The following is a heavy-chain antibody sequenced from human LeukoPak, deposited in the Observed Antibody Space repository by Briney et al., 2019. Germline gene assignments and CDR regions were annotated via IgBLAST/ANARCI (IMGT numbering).Heavy chain of an antibody. D-gene: IGHD6-19*01. CDR1: GGSISSSNW. Sequence: PSGTLSLTCAVSGGSISSSNWWSWVRQPPGKGLEWIGEIYHSGSTNYNPSLKSRVTISVDTSKNQFSLKLSSVTAADTAVYYCARVSPGIAVDNDFDYWGQGTLVTVSS. J-gene: IGHJ4*02. CDR2: IYHSGST. CDR3: ARVSPGIAVDNDFDY. V-gene: IGHV4-4*02.